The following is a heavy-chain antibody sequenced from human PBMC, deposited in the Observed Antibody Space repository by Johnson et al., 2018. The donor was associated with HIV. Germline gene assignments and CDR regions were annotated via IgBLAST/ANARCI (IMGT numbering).Heavy chain of an antibody. J-gene: IGHJ3*02. CDR1: GFTFCSYW. D-gene: IGHD2-15*01. CDR3: SKDQFHKGGGSLVDGFDI. V-gene: IGHV3-7*01. CDR2: IKQDGSEK. Sequence: VQLVESGGGLVQPGGSLRLSCAASGFTFCSYWMSWVRQAPGKGLEWVANIKQDGSEKYYVDSVKGRFTISRDNSKNTLYLQMNSLRAEDTAVYYCSKDQFHKGGGSLVDGFDIWGQGTMVTVSS.